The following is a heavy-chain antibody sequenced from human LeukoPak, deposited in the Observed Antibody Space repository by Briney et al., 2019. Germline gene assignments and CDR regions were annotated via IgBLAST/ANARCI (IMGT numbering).Heavy chain of an antibody. Sequence: GGSLRLSCAASGFTFSSYAMSWVRQAPGKGLEWISAISGSGGSTYYADSVKGWFTISRDNSKNTLYLQMNSLRAEDTAVYYCAAKGRWHDAFDIWGQGTMVTVSS. V-gene: IGHV3-23*01. CDR1: GFTFSSYA. D-gene: IGHD4-23*01. CDR2: ISGSGGST. CDR3: AAKGRWHDAFDI. J-gene: IGHJ3*02.